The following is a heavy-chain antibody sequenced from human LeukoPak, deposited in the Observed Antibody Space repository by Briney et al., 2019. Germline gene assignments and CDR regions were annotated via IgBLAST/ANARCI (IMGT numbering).Heavy chain of an antibody. D-gene: IGHD4-17*01. V-gene: IGHV4-34*01. CDR2: ILHRGST. CDR3: ARGGGNYGDYIYWYFDL. CDR1: GGSFSGYY. Sequence: SETLSLTCAVYGGSFSGYYWSWIRQPPGKGLEWIGEILHRGSTNYNPSLKSRVTISVDTSKNQFSLKLSSVTAADTAIYYCARGGGNYGDYIYWYFDLWGRGTLVTVSS. J-gene: IGHJ2*01.